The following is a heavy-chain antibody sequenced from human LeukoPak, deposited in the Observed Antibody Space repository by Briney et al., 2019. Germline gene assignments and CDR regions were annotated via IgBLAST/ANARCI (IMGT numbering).Heavy chain of an antibody. CDR2: ISSSSSYI. Sequence: GGSLRLSCAASGFTFSSYSMNWVRQAPGKGLEWVSSISSSSSYIYCADSVKGRFTISRDNAKNSLYLQMNSLRAEDTAVYYCARDLVPYDYEGRGRAFDIWGQGTMVTVSS. D-gene: IGHD4-17*01. V-gene: IGHV3-21*01. CDR3: ARDLVPYDYEGRGRAFDI. J-gene: IGHJ3*02. CDR1: GFTFSSYS.